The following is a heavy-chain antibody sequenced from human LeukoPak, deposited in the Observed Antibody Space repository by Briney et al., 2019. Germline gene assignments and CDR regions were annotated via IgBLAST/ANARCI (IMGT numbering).Heavy chain of an antibody. D-gene: IGHD4-17*01. V-gene: IGHV1-69*02. Sequence: ASVKVSCKVSGYTLTELSMHWVRQAPGQGLEWMGRIIPILGLAAYAQKFQGRVTITADKSTNTAYMELSSLRSEDTAVYYCATRPDYGDFLRHYWYFDLWGRGTLVTVSS. CDR1: GYTLTELS. J-gene: IGHJ2*01. CDR3: ATRPDYGDFLRHYWYFDL. CDR2: IIPILGLA.